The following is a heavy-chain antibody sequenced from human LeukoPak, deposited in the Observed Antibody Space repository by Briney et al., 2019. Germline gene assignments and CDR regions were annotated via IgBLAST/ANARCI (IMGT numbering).Heavy chain of an antibody. CDR1: GFTFSSYA. Sequence: GGSLRLSCAASGFTFSSYAMHWVRQAPGKGLEWVAVISYDGSNKYYADSVKGRFTISRDNSKSTLYLQMNSLRAEDTAVYFCAREAFYNWKDYWGQGTLVTVSS. CDR3: AREAFYNWKDY. J-gene: IGHJ4*02. D-gene: IGHD1-1*01. CDR2: ISYDGSNK. V-gene: IGHV3-30*04.